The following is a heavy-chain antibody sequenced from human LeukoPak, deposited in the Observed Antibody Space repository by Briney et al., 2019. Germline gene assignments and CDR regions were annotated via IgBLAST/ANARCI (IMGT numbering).Heavy chain of an antibody. J-gene: IGHJ4*02. CDR3: ARERRLAASYY. D-gene: IGHD6-13*01. CDR2: INPSGGST. CDR1: GYTFTSYY. Sequence: ASVTVSCKASGYTFTSYYMHWVRQAPGQGLEWMGIINPSGGSTSYAQKFQGRVTMTRDTSTSTVYMELSSLRSEDTAAYYCARERRLAASYYWGQGTLVTVSS. V-gene: IGHV1-46*01.